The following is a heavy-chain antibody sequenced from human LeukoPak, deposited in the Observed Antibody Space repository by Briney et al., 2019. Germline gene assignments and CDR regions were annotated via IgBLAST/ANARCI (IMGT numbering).Heavy chain of an antibody. J-gene: IGHJ5*02. CDR2: INPNSGGT. CDR3: ANHYYGSGSVNWFDP. CDR1: GYTFTGYY. Sequence: ASVKVSCKASGYTFTGYYMHWVRQAPGQGLEWMGWINPNSGGTNYAQKFQGRVTMTRDTSISTAYMELSSLRSDDTAVYYCANHYYGSGSVNWFDPWGQGTLVTVSS. D-gene: IGHD3-10*01. V-gene: IGHV1-2*02.